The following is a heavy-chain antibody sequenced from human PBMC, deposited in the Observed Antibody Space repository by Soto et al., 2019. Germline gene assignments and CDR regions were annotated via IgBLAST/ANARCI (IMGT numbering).Heavy chain of an antibody. D-gene: IGHD1-1*01. Sequence: QVQLKESGPGLLKPSDTLSLTCTVSARAITRGGYFWIWISQRPGQGPEWLGPIYYNGTPYSNPSLKSLVTISIDTSRNHFSLQLTSLTAADTAVYYCARAAPTASDAFDVWGQGTMVTIS. CDR1: ARAITRGGYF. CDR2: IYYNGTP. CDR3: ARAAPTASDAFDV. V-gene: IGHV4-31*01. J-gene: IGHJ3*01.